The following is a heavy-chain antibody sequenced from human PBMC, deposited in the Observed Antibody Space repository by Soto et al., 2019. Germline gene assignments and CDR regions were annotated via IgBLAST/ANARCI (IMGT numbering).Heavy chain of an antibody. J-gene: IGHJ3*02. V-gene: IGHV3-23*01. Sequence: GGSLRLSCAASGFTFSRFAMTWVREDPGEALEWLSALTPSRSSTFYAASVKGRFPISSDNFKNTLYLQMTSLRAEDTAVYYCAKDFIGAVADAFDIWGQGRMVTVSS. CDR3: AKDFIGAVADAFDI. CDR1: GFTFSRFA. CDR2: LTPSRSST. D-gene: IGHD6-19*01.